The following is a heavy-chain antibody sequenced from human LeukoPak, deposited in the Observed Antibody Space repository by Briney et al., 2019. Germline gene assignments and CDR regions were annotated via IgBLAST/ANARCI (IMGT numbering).Heavy chain of an antibody. J-gene: IGHJ6*03. D-gene: IGHD6-13*01. CDR3: ARDAPDSSSWFYSTGSYYYMDV. CDR1: GYTFTSYY. CDR2: INPSGGST. V-gene: IGHV1-46*01. Sequence: ASVKVSCKASGYTFTSYYMHWVRQAPGQGLEWMGIINPSGGSTSYAQKFQGRVTMTRDMSTSTVYMELSSLRSEDTAVYYCARDAPDSSSWFYSTGSYYYMDVWGKGTTVTVSS.